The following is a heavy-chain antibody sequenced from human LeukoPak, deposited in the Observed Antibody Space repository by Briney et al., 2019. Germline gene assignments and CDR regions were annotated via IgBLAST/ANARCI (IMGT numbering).Heavy chain of an antibody. Sequence: SETLSLTCTVSGYSISSGYYWGWIRQPPGKGLEWIGSIYHSGNTYYNPSLKSRVTISVDTSKNHFSLKLSSATAADTAVYYCARDETYTSDWQSNHYYYYMDVWGKGTTVTVSS. CDR1: GYSISSGYY. D-gene: IGHD6-19*01. V-gene: IGHV4-38-2*02. CDR3: ARDETYTSDWQSNHYYYYMDV. CDR2: IYHSGNT. J-gene: IGHJ6*03.